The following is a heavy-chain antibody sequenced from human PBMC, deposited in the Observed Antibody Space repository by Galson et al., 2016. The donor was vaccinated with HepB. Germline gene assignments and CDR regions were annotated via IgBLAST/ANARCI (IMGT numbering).Heavy chain of an antibody. V-gene: IGHV3-11*01. CDR3: ARQGRGRYRFDY. CDR1: GFTFRDYY. D-gene: IGHD1-26*01. J-gene: IGHJ4*02. CDR2: ISSSANNI. Sequence: SLRLSCAASGFTFRDYYMSWIRQAPGKGLEWVSYISSSANNIKYADSAEGRFTVSRDNADKSLYLQMDNLTADDTAVYYCARQGRGRYRFDYWGQGTLVTVSS.